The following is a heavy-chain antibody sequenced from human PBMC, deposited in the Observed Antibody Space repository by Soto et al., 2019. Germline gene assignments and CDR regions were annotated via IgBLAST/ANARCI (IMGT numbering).Heavy chain of an antibody. CDR1: GYTFTSYD. V-gene: IGHV1-2*04. D-gene: IGHD2-2*01. J-gene: IGHJ4*02. CDR3: ARSTYCSSTSCYDGFDY. CDR2: INPNSGGT. Sequence: ASVKVSCKASGYTFTSYDVNWVRQATGQGLEWMGWINPNSGGTNYAQKFQGWVTMTRDTSISTAYMELSRLRSDNTAVYYCARSTYCSSTSCYDGFDYWGQGTLVTVSS.